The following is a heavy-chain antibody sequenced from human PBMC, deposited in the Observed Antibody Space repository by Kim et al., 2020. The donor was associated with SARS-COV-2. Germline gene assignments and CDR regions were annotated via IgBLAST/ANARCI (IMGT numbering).Heavy chain of an antibody. J-gene: IGHJ4*01. CDR2: IYYSGST. CDR1: GGSINNVDHY. V-gene: IGHV4-30-4*01. CDR3: ASHLAKFPFHSFDQ. Sequence: SETLSLTCTVSGGSINNVDHYWSWIRQTPGKGLEWIGHIYYSGSTYYNPSLKSRLTISVDTSKNQFSLKLNSVTASDTAVYYCASHLAKFPFHSFDQWG.